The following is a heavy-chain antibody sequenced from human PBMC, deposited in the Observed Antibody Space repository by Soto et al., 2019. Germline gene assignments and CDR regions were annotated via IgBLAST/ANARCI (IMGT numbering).Heavy chain of an antibody. CDR3: ARMPRDYDILTGYRFSRGFDP. Sequence: SGPTLVKPTQTLTLTCTFSGFSLSTSGMCVSWIRQPPGKALEWLALIDWDDDKYYSTSLKTRLTISKDTSKNQVVLTMTNMDPVDTATYYCARMPRDYDILTGYRFSRGFDPWGQGTLVTVSS. D-gene: IGHD3-9*01. CDR2: IDWDDDK. CDR1: GFSLSTSGMC. V-gene: IGHV2-70*01. J-gene: IGHJ5*02.